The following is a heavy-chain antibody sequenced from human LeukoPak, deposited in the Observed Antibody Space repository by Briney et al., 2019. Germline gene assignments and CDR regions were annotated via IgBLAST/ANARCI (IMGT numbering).Heavy chain of an antibody. D-gene: IGHD3-10*01. CDR2: ISAYNGNT. J-gene: IGHJ4*02. Sequence: ASVTVSCKASGYTFTSYGISWVRQAPGQGLEWMGWISAYNGNTNYAQKLQGRVTMTTDTSTSTAYMELRSLRSEDTAVYYCAREAASGSWYYFDYWGQGTLVTVSS. CDR1: GYTFTSYG. CDR3: AREAASGSWYYFDY. V-gene: IGHV1-18*01.